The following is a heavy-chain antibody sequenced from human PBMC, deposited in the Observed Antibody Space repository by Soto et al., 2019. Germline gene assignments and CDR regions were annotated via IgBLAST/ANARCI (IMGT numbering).Heavy chain of an antibody. CDR1: GYTFTSYG. CDR2: ISAYNGNT. CDR3: ARVLYGDPLYYYYYGMDV. J-gene: IGHJ6*02. Sequence: QVQLVQSGAEAKKPGASVKVSCKASGYTFTSYGISWVRQAPGQGLEWMGWISAYNGNTNYAQKLQGRVTMTTDTSTSTAYMELRSLRSDDTAVYYCARVLYGDPLYYYYYGMDVWGQGTTVTVSS. D-gene: IGHD4-17*01. V-gene: IGHV1-18*01.